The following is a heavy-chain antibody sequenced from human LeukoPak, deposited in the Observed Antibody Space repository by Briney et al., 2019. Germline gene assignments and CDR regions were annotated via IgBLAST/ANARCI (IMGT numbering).Heavy chain of an antibody. CDR1: GFTVSRNY. CDR3: VKDLGSAITSALALDV. CDR2: IYSGGST. J-gene: IGHJ6*02. V-gene: IGHV3-53*01. Sequence: GGSLRLSCAASGFTVSRNYMSWVRQAPGKGLEWVSVIYSGGSTYYADSVKGRFTISRDNSKNLLHLQMNSLRPDDSAVYYCVKDLGSAITSALALDVWGQGTTVTVSS. D-gene: IGHD2-15*01.